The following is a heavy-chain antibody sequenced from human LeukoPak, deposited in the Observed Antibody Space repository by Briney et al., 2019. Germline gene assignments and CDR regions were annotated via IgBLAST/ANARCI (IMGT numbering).Heavy chain of an antibody. J-gene: IGHJ5*02. CDR1: GYTLTELS. D-gene: IGHD3-10*01. V-gene: IGHV1-46*04. CDR3: ARGGVSWYTCFDP. CDR2: INPSGGGT. Sequence: ATVKVSCKVSGYTLTELSMHWVRQAPGQGLEWMGIINPSGGGTSYAQKLQGRVTMTRDTSTSTVYLELSSLRSEDTAVYYCARGGVSWYTCFDPWGQGTLVTVSS.